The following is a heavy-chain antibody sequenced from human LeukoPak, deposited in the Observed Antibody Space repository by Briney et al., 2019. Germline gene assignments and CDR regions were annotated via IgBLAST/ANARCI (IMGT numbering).Heavy chain of an antibody. V-gene: IGHV3-69-1*01. J-gene: IGHJ4*02. D-gene: IGHD5-18*01. CDR1: GFTFSDYY. CDR3: ARGPDTAMVPFDY. CDR2: ISSSSYI. Sequence: GGSLRLSWAASGFTFSDYYMSWIRQAPGKGLEWVSSISSSSYIYYADSVKGRFTISRDNAKNSLYLQMNSLRAEDTAVYYCARGPDTAMVPFDYWGQGTLVTVSS.